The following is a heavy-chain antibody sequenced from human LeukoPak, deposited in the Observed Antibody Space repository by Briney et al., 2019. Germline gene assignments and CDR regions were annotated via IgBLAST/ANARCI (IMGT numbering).Heavy chain of an antibody. Sequence: GGSLRLSCGASGFTFSSYAMSWVRQAPGKGLEWVSAISGSGGSTYYADSVKGRFTISRDNSKNTLYLQMNSLRAEDTAVYYCARARITIFGVVISLGDYWGQGTLVTVSS. V-gene: IGHV3-23*01. CDR3: ARARITIFGVVISLGDY. CDR1: GFTFSSYA. CDR2: ISGSGGST. D-gene: IGHD3-3*01. J-gene: IGHJ4*02.